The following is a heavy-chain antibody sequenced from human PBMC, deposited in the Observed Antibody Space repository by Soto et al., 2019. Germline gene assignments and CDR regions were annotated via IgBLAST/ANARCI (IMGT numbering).Heavy chain of an antibody. CDR1: GFTFNNYA. Sequence: GGSLRLSCAASGFTFNNYAMNWVRQAPGKGLEWVSSISGSGGSTYYADSVKGRFTISRDNSKNTLYLQMNSLRAEDTAVYYCAKNTGGITIDYYFDYWGQGTLVTVSS. V-gene: IGHV3-23*01. J-gene: IGHJ4*02. CDR3: AKNTGGITIDYYFDY. CDR2: ISGSGGST. D-gene: IGHD3-3*01.